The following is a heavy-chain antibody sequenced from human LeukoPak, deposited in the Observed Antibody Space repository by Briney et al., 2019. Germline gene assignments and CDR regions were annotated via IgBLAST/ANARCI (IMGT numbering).Heavy chain of an antibody. V-gene: IGHV1-2*02. CDR1: GYTFTGYY. D-gene: IGHD2/OR15-2a*01. CDR2: INPDSGGT. Sequence: ASVKVSCKASGYTFTGYYMHWVRQAPGQGLEWMGWINPDSGGTNNAQKFQGRVTMTRDTSISKAYMELSRLRSDDTAVYYCARTFYDTLDSDAFDFWGQGTMVIVSS. J-gene: IGHJ3*01. CDR3: ARTFYDTLDSDAFDF.